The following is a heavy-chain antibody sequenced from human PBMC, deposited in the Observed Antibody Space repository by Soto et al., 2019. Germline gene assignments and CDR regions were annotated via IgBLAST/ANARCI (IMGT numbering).Heavy chain of an antibody. V-gene: IGHV3-13*01. CDR1: GFTFSNYD. D-gene: IGHD6-6*01. J-gene: IGHJ6*02. Sequence: HPGGSLRLSCAASGFTFSNYDMHWVRQVTGKGLEWISSIGTAGDTYYAGSVRGRFTISRENAKNSLYLQMNNLRAGDTAVYYCARDLRYSGSSSYFGMDVWGQGTTVTVSS. CDR3: ARDLRYSGSSSYFGMDV. CDR2: IGTAGDT.